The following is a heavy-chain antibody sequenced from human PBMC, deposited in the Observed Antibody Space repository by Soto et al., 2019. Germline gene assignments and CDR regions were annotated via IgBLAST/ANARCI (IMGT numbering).Heavy chain of an antibody. D-gene: IGHD3-22*01. CDR3: ARQASGYYYGWFGP. V-gene: IGHV4-39*01. Sequence: SETLSLTCTVSGGSISSGAYYWGCIRQPPGKGLEWIGNIYYSGSTYYNPSHKSRVAMAVDTSNNHFSLKLSSVAAADTAVYYCARQASGYYYGWFGPWGQGTLVTVSS. CDR2: IYYSGST. CDR1: GGSISSGAYY. J-gene: IGHJ5*02.